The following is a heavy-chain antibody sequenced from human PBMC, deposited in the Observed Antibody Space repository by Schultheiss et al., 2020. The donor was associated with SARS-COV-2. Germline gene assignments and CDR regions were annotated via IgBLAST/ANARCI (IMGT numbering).Heavy chain of an antibody. CDR1: GGSVSSGSYY. J-gene: IGHJ5*02. Sequence: SETLSLTCTVSGGSVSSGSYYWSWIRQPPGKGLEWIGYIYYSGSTNYNPSLKSRVTMSVDTSKNQFSLKLSSVTAADTAVYYCASGVVPGGNWFDPWGQGTLVTVSS. V-gene: IGHV4-61*01. CDR2: IYYSGST. CDR3: ASGVVPGGNWFDP. D-gene: IGHD2-2*01.